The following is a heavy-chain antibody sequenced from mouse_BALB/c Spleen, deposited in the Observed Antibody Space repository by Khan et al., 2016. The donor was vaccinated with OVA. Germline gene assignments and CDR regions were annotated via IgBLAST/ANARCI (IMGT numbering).Heavy chain of an antibody. CDR2: INTHSGVP. Sequence: QIQLVQSGPELKKPGETVRISCKASGYTFTTAGIQWVQKMPGKGLKWIGWINTHSGVPKYAEDFKGRFAFSLEISVNTAYLQITNLKNEDTATYFCAGGEAASNRDAGGAMEYWGQGTSVTVSS. CDR1: GYTFTTAG. D-gene: IGHD6-1*01. V-gene: IGHV9-4*02. J-gene: IGHJ4*01. CDR3: AGGEAASNRDAGGAMEY.